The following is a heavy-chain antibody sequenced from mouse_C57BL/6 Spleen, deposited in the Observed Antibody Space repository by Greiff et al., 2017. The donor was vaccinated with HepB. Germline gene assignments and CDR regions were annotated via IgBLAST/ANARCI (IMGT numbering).Heavy chain of an antibody. CDR2: INPSTGGT. V-gene: IGHV1-42*01. J-gene: IGHJ2*01. D-gene: IGHD2-4*01. Sequence: VQLKESGPELVKPGASVKISCKASGYSFTGYYMNWVKQSPEKSLEWIGEINPSTGGTTYNQKFKAKATLTVDKSSSTAYMQLKSLTSEDSAVYYCASGSFDYDEESGFDYWGQGTTLTVSS. CDR1: GYSFTGYY. CDR3: ASGSFDYDEESGFDY.